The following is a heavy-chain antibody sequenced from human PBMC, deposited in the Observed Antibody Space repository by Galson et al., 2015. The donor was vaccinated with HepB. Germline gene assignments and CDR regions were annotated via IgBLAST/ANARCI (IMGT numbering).Heavy chain of an antibody. D-gene: IGHD1-20*01. CDR2: FDPEDGET. Sequence: SVKVSCKVSGYTLTELSMHWVRQAPGKGLEWMGGFDPEDGETIYAQKFQGRVTMTEDTSTDTAYMELSSLRSEDTAVYYCATDGPLDNWNGNELGNWGQGTLVTVSS. V-gene: IGHV1-24*01. J-gene: IGHJ4*02. CDR3: ATDGPLDNWNGNELGN. CDR1: GYTLTELS.